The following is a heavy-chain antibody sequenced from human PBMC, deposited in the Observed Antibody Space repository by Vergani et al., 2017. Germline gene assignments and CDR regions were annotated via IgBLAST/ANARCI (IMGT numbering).Heavy chain of an antibody. V-gene: IGHV4-30-4*01. CDR1: GGSISSGDYY. CDR3: ARVSITIFGVVIMPEWFDP. D-gene: IGHD3-3*01. J-gene: IGHJ5*02. CDR2: IYYSGST. Sequence: QVQLQESGPGLVKPSQTLSLTCTVSGGSISSGDYYWSWIRQPPGKGLEWIGYIYYSGSTYYNPSLKSRVTISVDTSKNQFSLKLSSVTAADTAVYSCARVSITIFGVVIMPEWFDPWGQGTLVTVSS.